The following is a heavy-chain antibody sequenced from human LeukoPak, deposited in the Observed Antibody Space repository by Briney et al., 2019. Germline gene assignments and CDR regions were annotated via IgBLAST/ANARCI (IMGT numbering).Heavy chain of an antibody. J-gene: IGHJ5*02. Sequence: WGSLRLSCAASGFTFSSYGMHWVRQAPGKGLEWVAVVSSDGSIDYYADSVRGRFTVSRDNSKNTMYLQVNSLRAEDTAVYYCTREGMGTTFSAWFDPWGQGTLVTVSS. CDR3: TREGMGTTFSAWFDP. V-gene: IGHV3-30*03. D-gene: IGHD1-7*01. CDR1: GFTFSSYG. CDR2: VSSDGSID.